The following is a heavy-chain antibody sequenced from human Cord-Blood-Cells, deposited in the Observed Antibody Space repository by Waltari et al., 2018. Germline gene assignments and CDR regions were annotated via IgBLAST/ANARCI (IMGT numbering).Heavy chain of an antibody. J-gene: IGHJ3*02. CDR3: ARDLWGSDAFDI. V-gene: IGHV3-33*01. CDR2: IWYDGSNK. D-gene: IGHD7-27*01. CDR1: GFTFSSYG. Sequence: QVQLVESGGGVVQPGRSLRLSCAASGFTFSSYGMHWVRQAPGKGLEWVAVIWYDGSNKYYADSGKGRFTISRDNSKNTLYLQMNSLRAEDTAVYYCARDLWGSDAFDIWGQGTMVTVSS.